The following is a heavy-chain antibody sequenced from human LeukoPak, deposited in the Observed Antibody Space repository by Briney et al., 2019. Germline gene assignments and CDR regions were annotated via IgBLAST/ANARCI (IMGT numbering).Heavy chain of an antibody. CDR3: ASEHYSSSSYYFDY. CDR2: IYTSGST. CDR1: GGSISSYY. V-gene: IGHV4-4*07. D-gene: IGHD6-6*01. J-gene: IGHJ4*02. Sequence: PSETLSLTCTVSGGSISSYYWSWIRQPAGKGLEWIGRIYTSGSTNYNPSLKSRVTMSVDTSKNQFSLKLSSVTAADTAVYYCASEHYSSSSYYFDYWGQGTLVTVSS.